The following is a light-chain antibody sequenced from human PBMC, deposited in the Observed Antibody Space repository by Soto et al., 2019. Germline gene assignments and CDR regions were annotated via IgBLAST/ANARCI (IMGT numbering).Light chain of an antibody. J-gene: IGLJ1*01. CDR3: RSSAGSSNV. CDR1: SSDGGGYNY. CDR2: EVN. Sequence: QSVLTQPPSASGSPGQSVAISCTGTSSDGGGYNYVSWYQQHPGKAPKLMIYEVNKRPSGVPDRFSGSKSGNTASLTVSRLQAADEADYYCRSSAGSSNVFRCGTTAPVL. V-gene: IGLV2-8*01.